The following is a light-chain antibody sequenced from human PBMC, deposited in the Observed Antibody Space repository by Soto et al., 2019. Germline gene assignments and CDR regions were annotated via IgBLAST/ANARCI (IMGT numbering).Light chain of an antibody. CDR3: QQLNSYPRT. CDR1: QGINSY. V-gene: IGKV1-9*01. CDR2: AAS. J-gene: IGKJ1*01. Sequence: DIQLTQSPSVLSASVGDRVTITCRASQGINSYLAWYQQKPGKVPKLLIYAASTLHSGVPSRFSGSGSGTEFTLTISSLQPDDFATYYCQQLNSYPRTFGQGTKVEIK.